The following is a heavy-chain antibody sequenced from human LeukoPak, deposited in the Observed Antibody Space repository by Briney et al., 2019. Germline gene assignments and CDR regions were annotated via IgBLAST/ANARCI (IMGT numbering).Heavy chain of an antibody. CDR3: ARGPVYSGRASGMDV. CDR2: IIPIFGTA. D-gene: IGHD1-26*01. V-gene: IGHV1-69*13. CDR1: GGXFSSYA. Sequence: ASVKVSCKASGGXFSSYAISWVRQAPGQGLEWRGGIIPIFGTANYAQKFQGRVTITADESTSTAYMELSSLRSEDTAVYYCARGPVYSGRASGMDVWGQGTTVTVSS. J-gene: IGHJ6*02.